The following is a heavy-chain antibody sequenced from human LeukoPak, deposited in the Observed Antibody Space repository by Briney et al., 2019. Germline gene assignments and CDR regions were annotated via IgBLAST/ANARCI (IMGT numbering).Heavy chain of an antibody. D-gene: IGHD5-12*01. CDR3: ARDHARVGYEGFDY. Sequence: GGSLRLSCAASGFTFSTYSMNWVRQAPGKGLEWVSYISSSNSNIHYADSVKGRFTISRDNAKNSLYLQMNSLRAEDTAVYYCARDHARVGYEGFDYWGQGTLVTVSS. CDR1: GFTFSTYS. J-gene: IGHJ4*02. CDR2: ISSSNSNI. V-gene: IGHV3-48*01.